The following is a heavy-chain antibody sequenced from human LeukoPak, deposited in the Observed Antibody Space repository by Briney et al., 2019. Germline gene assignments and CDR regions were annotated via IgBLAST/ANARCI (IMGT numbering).Heavy chain of an antibody. J-gene: IGHJ4*02. V-gene: IGHV3-23*01. CDR2: ISGSGDSA. CDR3: AKSSYSGTPRYLDY. D-gene: IGHD1-26*01. Sequence: GGSLRLSCAASGFTFRSYAMSWVRQAPGKGLEWVSGISGSGDSAYYADSVKGRFTISRDNSKNTLYLQMNSLRAEDTAVYYCAKSSYSGTPRYLDYWGQGTLVTVSS. CDR1: GFTFRSYA.